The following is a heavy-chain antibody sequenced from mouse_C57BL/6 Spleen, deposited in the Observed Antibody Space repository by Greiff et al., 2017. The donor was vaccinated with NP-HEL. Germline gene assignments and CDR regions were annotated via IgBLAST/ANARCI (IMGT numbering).Heavy chain of an antibody. CDR2: IYPGDGDT. Sequence: QVQLQQPGAELVKPGASVKISCKASGYAFSSYWMNWVKQRPGKGLEWIGQIYPGDGDTNYNGKFKGKATLTADKSSSTAYMQLSSLTSEDAAVYFCARSGNYAMDYWGQGTSVTVSS. D-gene: IGHD1-1*02. CDR1: GYAFSSYW. CDR3: ARSGNYAMDY. J-gene: IGHJ4*01. V-gene: IGHV1-80*01.